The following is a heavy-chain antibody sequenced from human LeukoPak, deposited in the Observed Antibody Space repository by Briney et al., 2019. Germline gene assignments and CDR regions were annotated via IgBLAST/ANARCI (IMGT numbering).Heavy chain of an antibody. V-gene: IGHV1-18*01. CDR2: ISAYNGKT. D-gene: IGHD6-6*01. Sequence: GASVKVSCKAPGYTFTSYGISWVRQAPGQGLEWMGWISAYNGKTNYAQKLQGRVTMTTDTSTSTAYMELRSLRSDDTAVYYCARDSRNIAARPPTPPEYYYGMDVWGQGTTVTVSS. J-gene: IGHJ6*02. CDR3: ARDSRNIAARPPTPPEYYYGMDV. CDR1: GYTFTSYG.